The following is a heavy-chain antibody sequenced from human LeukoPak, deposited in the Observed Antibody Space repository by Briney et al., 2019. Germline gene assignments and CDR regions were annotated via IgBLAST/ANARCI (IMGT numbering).Heavy chain of an antibody. V-gene: IGHV4-61*02. D-gene: IGHD3-10*01. CDR1: GGSISSGSYY. J-gene: IGHJ4*02. CDR2: IYTSGST. CDR3: ARTEVGGSYDY. Sequence: SETLSLTCTVPGGSISSGSYYWSWIRQPAGKGLEWIGRIYTSGSTNYNPSLKSRVTISVDTSKNQFSLKLSSVTAADTAVYYCARTEVGGSYDYWGQGTLVTVSS.